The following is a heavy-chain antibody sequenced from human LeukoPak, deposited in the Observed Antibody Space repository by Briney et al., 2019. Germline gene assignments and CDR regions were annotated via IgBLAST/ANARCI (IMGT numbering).Heavy chain of an antibody. J-gene: IGHJ4*02. CDR1: GFAFSRYS. Sequence: GGSLRLSCAASGFAFSRYSLNWVRQAPGKGLEWVANIKQDGGEKYYVDSVKGRFTISRDNAKNSLYLQMNSLRVEDTAVYYCARDGRPLDYWGQGTLVTVSS. V-gene: IGHV3-7*03. CDR3: ARDGRPLDY. CDR2: IKQDGGEK.